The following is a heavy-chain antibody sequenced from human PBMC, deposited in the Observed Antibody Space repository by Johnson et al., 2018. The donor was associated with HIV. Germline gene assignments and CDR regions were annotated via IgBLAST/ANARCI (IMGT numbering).Heavy chain of an antibody. V-gene: IGHV3-33*06. CDR3: AKDHVKVVNDAFDI. Sequence: QVQLVESGGGVVQPGRSLRLSCAASGFTFSSYGMHWVRQAPGKGLEWVEVIWYDGSNKYYADAVKGRFTISRDNSKNTLYLQMNSLRAEDTAVYYCAKDHVKVVNDAFDIWGQGTMVTVSS. J-gene: IGHJ3*02. D-gene: IGHD3-22*01. CDR2: IWYDGSNK. CDR1: GFTFSSYG.